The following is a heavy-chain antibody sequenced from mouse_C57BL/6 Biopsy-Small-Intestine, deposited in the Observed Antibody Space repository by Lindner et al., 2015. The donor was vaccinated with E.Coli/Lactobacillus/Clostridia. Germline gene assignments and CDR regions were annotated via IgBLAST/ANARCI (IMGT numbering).Heavy chain of an antibody. Sequence: VQPQESGGDLVKPGGSLKLSCAASGFTFSSYGMSWVRQTPDKRLEWVATINSGGSYTYYPDSVKGRFTISRDTAKNTLFLQMSSLKSEDTAMYYCARQGIYYGNSYYAMDYWGQGTSVTVSS. CDR1: GFTFSSYG. J-gene: IGHJ4*01. CDR3: ARQGIYYGNSYYAMDY. V-gene: IGHV5-6*01. CDR2: INSGGSYT. D-gene: IGHD2-1*01.